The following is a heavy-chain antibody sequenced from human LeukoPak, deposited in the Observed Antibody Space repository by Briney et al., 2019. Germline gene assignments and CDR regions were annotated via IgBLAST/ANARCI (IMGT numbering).Heavy chain of an antibody. CDR3: ARDAAGIATRAGDY. V-gene: IGHV1-18*01. J-gene: IGHJ4*02. D-gene: IGHD6-13*01. Sequence: ASVKVSCKASGYTFTIYGISWVRQAPGQGLEWMGWISAYNGNTNYAQKLQGRVIITTDTSTSTAYMELTSPRSDGTALYYCARDAAGIATRAGDYWGQGTLVTVSS. CDR1: GYTFTIYG. CDR2: ISAYNGNT.